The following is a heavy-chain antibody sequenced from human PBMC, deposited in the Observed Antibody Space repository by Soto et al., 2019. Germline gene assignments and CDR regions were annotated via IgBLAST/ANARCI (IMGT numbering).Heavy chain of an antibody. CDR1: GDSVSSSGAC. D-gene: IGHD2-15*01. Sequence: SQTLSLTCVISGDSVSSSGACWNWIRQSPSRGLQWLGRIYYRSKWFHDYAASVESRMAINPDTSRNQFSLQLNYVTPEDTAVYYCARVHCSAGTCLDGLDFWGQGTTVTVSS. CDR2: IYYRSKWFH. V-gene: IGHV6-1*01. CDR3: ARVHCSAGTCLDGLDF. J-gene: IGHJ6*02.